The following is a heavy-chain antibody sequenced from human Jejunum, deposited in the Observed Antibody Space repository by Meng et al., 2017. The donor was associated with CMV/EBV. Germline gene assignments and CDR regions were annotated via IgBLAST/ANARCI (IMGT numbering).Heavy chain of an antibody. CDR1: GFTVSSKY. CDR3: AESLKITN. D-gene: IGHD3-16*01. CDR2: IYSGGST. Sequence: EVQLVGSGGVFAQPGESLRLSCAASGFTVSSKYMSWVRQAPGKGLEWVSVIYSGGSTYYADSVKGRVIISRDSSKNTVYLQMNSLRAEDTAVYYCAESLKITNWGQGTLVTVSS. V-gene: IGHV3-66*01. J-gene: IGHJ4*02.